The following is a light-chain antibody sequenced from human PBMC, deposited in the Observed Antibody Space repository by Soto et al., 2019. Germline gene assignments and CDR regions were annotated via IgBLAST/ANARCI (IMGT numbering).Light chain of an antibody. CDR1: QGISNY. CDR3: LQHNAYPRT. J-gene: IGKJ1*01. Sequence: IQMTLSASDMSASVGDTVTIPCRASQGISNYLAWFQQKPGKVPKGLIYAASSLQSGVPSSFSGSGSGTEFNLTISSLQPEDFATYYCLQHNAYPRTFGQGTKVDIK. V-gene: IGKV1-17*03. CDR2: AAS.